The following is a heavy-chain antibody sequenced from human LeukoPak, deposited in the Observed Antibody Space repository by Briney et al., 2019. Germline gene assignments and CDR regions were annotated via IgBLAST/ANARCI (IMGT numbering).Heavy chain of an antibody. V-gene: IGHV3-23*01. J-gene: IGHJ2*01. CDR1: GFTFSSYA. D-gene: IGHD2-8*01. CDR2: ISGSGGST. Sequence: GGSLRLSCAASGFTFSSYAMSWVRQAPGKGLEWVSTISGSGGSTYSADSVKGRFTMSRDNSKNTLDLQVKSLTAEDTAVYYCAKDAGNEYWYFDLWGRGTPVTVSS. CDR3: AKDAGNEYWYFDL.